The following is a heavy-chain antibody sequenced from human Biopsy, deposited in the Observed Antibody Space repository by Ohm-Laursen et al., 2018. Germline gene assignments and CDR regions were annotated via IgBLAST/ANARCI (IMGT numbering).Heavy chain of an antibody. V-gene: IGHV4-34*01. CDR3: AAVDYSAYTTVDH. Sequence: GTLSLTCAVYNVSFSSFYWSWIRQPPGKGLEWIGEISHTGSTNYNPSLKSRVTMSVDMSKNQFSLKLTSLTAADTAVYFCAAVDYSAYTTVDHWGQGTLITVSS. CDR1: NVSFSSFY. D-gene: IGHD5-12*01. J-gene: IGHJ4*02. CDR2: ISHTGST.